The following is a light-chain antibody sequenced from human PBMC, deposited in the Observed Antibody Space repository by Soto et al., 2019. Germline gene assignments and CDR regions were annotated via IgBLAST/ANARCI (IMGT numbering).Light chain of an antibody. CDR3: AAWDDSLNGYV. CDR1: SSNIGSNT. V-gene: IGLV1-44*01. J-gene: IGLJ1*01. CDR2: SNN. Sequence: QSVLTQSPSASGNPGQRVTISCSGSSSNIGSNTVNWYQQLPGTAPKLLIYSNNQRPSGVPDRFSGSKSGTSASLAISGLQSEDEADYYCAAWDDSLNGYVFGTGTKLTVL.